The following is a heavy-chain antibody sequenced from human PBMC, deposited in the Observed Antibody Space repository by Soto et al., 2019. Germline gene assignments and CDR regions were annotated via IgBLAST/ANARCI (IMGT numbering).Heavy chain of an antibody. D-gene: IGHD6-13*01. CDR2: LIPIFGTA. Sequence: QVQLVQSGAEVKKPGSSVKVSCKASGGTFSSYAISWVRQAPGQGLEWMGGLIPIFGTANYAQKFQGRVTITADESTSTAYMELSSLRSEDTAVYYCARDRIAAAGTGTYYYYGMDVWGQGTTVTVSS. CDR3: ARDRIAAAGTGTYYYYGMDV. CDR1: GGTFSSYA. J-gene: IGHJ6*02. V-gene: IGHV1-69*01.